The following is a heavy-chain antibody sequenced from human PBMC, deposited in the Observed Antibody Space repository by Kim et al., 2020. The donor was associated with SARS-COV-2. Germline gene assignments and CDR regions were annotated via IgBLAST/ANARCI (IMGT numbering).Heavy chain of an antibody. D-gene: IGHD4-17*01. CDR2: ISGTGNT. CDR1: GYSFTTYA. V-gene: IGHV1-3*01. Sequence: ASVKVSCKTSGYSFTTYALHWVRQAPGQRLEWMGWISGTGNTKYSEKFQGRVTITRDTSATTAYMDLSSLRSEDTAIYYCAKGLAYGLDSWGQGTLITVSS. J-gene: IGHJ4*02. CDR3: AKGLAYGLDS.